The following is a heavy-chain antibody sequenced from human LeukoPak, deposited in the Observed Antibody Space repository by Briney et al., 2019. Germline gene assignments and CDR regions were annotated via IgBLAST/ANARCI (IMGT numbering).Heavy chain of an antibody. J-gene: IGHJ4*02. D-gene: IGHD1-26*01. V-gene: IGHV1-8*01. CDR1: GYTFTSYD. Sequence: ASVKVSCKASGYTFTSYDTNWVRQATGQGLEWMGWMNPNSGNTGYAQKFQGRVTMTRNTSISTAYMELSSLRSEDAAVYYCARGSRSYYFDYWGQGTLVTVSS. CDR3: ARGSRSYYFDY. CDR2: MNPNSGNT.